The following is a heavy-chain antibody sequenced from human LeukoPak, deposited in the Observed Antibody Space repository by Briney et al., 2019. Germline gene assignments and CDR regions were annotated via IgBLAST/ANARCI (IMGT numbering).Heavy chain of an antibody. D-gene: IGHD5-24*01. CDR2: IYYSGST. Sequence: PSETLSLTCTVSGGSVSSGSYYWSWIRQPPGKGLEWIGYIYYSGSTSYSTTLKSRVTISVDTSKNQFSLKLTSVTAADTAIYFCAREGEIDAFDIWGQGTMVTVSS. CDR3: AREGEIDAFDI. V-gene: IGHV4-61*01. J-gene: IGHJ3*02. CDR1: GGSVSSGSYY.